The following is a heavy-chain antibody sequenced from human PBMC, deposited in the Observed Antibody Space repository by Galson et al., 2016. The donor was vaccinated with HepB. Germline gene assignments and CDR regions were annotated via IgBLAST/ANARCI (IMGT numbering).Heavy chain of an antibody. D-gene: IGHD4-17*01. CDR1: GFTFSSYA. CDR3: ARAAGDYGNDGFPNFDY. CDR2: ISGSDGRT. V-gene: IGHV3-23*01. Sequence: SLRLSCAASGFTFSSYAMVWVRQAPGKGLEWISAISGSDGRTYYADSVKGRFTISRDNSMNALFLQMNSLRDEDTAVYFCARAAGDYGNDGFPNFDYWGQGTLVTVSS. J-gene: IGHJ4*02.